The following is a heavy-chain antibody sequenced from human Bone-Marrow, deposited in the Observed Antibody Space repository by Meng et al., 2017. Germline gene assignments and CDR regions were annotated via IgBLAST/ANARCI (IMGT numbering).Heavy chain of an antibody. J-gene: IGHJ4*02. D-gene: IGHD1-26*01. Sequence: QVQLVQSGAEVKKPGASVKVSCKASGYTLTSYGISWVRQAPGQGLEWLGWISDYKGTTNYAQKLQGRVTMTTDTSTSTAYMELRSLRSDDTAMYYCARGLAARSGTYYDEYFDYWGQGTLVTVSS. CDR2: ISDYKGTT. CDR1: GYTLTSYG. V-gene: IGHV1-18*01. CDR3: ARGLAARSGTYYDEYFDY.